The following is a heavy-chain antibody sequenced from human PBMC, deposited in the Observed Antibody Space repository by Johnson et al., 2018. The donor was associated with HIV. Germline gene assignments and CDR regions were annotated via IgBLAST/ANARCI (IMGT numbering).Heavy chain of an antibody. CDR2: ISYDGDNK. Sequence: QVQVVESGGGVVQPGRSLKLSCSASGFTFSSYALHWVRQAPGKGLEWVAVISYDGDNKYYGHSVKGRFTISRDNAKNSLYLQMNSLKTEDTAVYYCIGVYAHDAFDIWGQGTMVTVSS. D-gene: IGHD2-8*01. CDR3: IGVYAHDAFDI. CDR1: GFTFSSYA. J-gene: IGHJ3*02. V-gene: IGHV3-30*04.